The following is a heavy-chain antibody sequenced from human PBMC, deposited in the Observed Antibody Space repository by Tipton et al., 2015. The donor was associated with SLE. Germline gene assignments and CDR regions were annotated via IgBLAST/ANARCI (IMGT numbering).Heavy chain of an antibody. CDR3: ARATTKVSAFDI. CDR1: GASISSDNNY. D-gene: IGHD1-1*01. CDR2: VHKSAIT. V-gene: IGHV4-61*02. Sequence: TLSLTCIVSGASISSDNNYWSWIRQTAGKGLEWIGRVHKSAITNYNPSLRSRVIISVDASNNQFSLNFSSVTAADTAVYYCARATTKVSAFDIWGQGTLVTVSS. J-gene: IGHJ3*02.